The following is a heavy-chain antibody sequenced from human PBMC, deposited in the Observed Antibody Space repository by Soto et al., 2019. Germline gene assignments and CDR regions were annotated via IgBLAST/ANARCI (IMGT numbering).Heavy chain of an antibody. CDR3: AKSHTTSGWYVTTDY. V-gene: IGHV3-9*01. CDR1: GFTFSSYA. CDR2: ISWNSGSI. J-gene: IGHJ4*02. D-gene: IGHD6-19*01. Sequence: EVQLLESGGGLVQPGGSLRLSCAASGFTFSSYAMNWVRQAPGKGLEWVSTISWNSGSIDYADSVKGRFTISRDNAKNSLYLQMNSLRAEDTALYYCAKSHTTSGWYVTTDYWGQGTRVTVSS.